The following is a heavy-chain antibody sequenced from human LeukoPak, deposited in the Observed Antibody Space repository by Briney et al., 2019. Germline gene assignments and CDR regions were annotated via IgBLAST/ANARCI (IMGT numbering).Heavy chain of an antibody. V-gene: IGHV4-34*01. Sequence: SETLSLTCAVYGGSFSGYYWSWIRQPPGKGLEWIGEVNHSGSTNYNPSLKSRVTISVDTSKNQFSLKLSSVTAADTAVYYCARGRAMVSGDPRHKTTWYFDLWGRGTLVTVSS. CDR3: ARGRAMVSGDPRHKTTWYFDL. J-gene: IGHJ2*01. D-gene: IGHD5-18*01. CDR1: GGSFSGYY. CDR2: VNHSGST.